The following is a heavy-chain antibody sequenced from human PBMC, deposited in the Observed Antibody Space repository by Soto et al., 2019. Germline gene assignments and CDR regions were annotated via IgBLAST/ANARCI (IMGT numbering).Heavy chain of an antibody. CDR2: ISYDGSNK. CDR1: GSTFSSYA. J-gene: IGHJ2*01. D-gene: IGHD2-8*01. V-gene: IGHV3-30-3*01. CDR3: ARDRCTNGVCPRYFDL. Sequence: GGSLRLSCAASGSTFSSYAMHWVRQAPGKGLEWVAVISYDGSNKYYTDSVKGRFTISRDNSKNTLYLQMNSLRAEDTAVYYCARDRCTNGVCPRYFDLWGRGTLVTVSS.